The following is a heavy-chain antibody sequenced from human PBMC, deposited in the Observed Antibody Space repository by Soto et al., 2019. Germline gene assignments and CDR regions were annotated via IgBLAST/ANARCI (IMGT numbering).Heavy chain of an antibody. CDR1: GFTLTSYA. CDR2: ISGSGGSA. D-gene: IGHD2-2*01. V-gene: IGHV3-23*01. CDR3: AKANCASTSCSRGAFDI. J-gene: IGHJ3*02. Sequence: GGSLRLSCAASGFTLTSYAMAWVRQAPGNGLEWVSGISGSGGSAYYTDSVKGRFTISRDSSKNTLDLQVNSLRAEDTAVYYCAKANCASTSCSRGAFDIWGQGTMVTVSS.